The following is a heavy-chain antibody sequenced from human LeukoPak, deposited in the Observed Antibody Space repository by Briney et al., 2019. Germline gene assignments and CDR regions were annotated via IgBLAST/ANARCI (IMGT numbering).Heavy chain of an antibody. D-gene: IGHD6-13*01. V-gene: IGHV3-33*01. CDR1: GFTFSSYG. Sequence: GRSLRLSCAASGFTFSSYGMHWVRQAPGKGLEWVAVIWYDGSNKYYADSVKGRFTISRDNSKNTLYLQMNSLRAEDTAVYYCARDSSSGWYVPDAFDIWGQGTMVTVSS. CDR3: ARDSSSGWYVPDAFDI. CDR2: IWYDGSNK. J-gene: IGHJ3*02.